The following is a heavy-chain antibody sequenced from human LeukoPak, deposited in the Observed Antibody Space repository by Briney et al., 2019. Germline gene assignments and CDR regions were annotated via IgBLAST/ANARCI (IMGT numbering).Heavy chain of an antibody. Sequence: SETLSLTCAVYGGPFSGYYWSWIRQPPGKGLEVIGEINHSGSTNYNPSLKSRVTISVDTYKNQFSLKLSSVTAADTAVYYCARGRYSSSWYHGFWGQGTLVTVSA. CDR2: INHSGST. CDR1: GGPFSGYY. J-gene: IGHJ4*02. CDR3: ARGRYSSSWYHGF. V-gene: IGHV4-34*01. D-gene: IGHD6-13*01.